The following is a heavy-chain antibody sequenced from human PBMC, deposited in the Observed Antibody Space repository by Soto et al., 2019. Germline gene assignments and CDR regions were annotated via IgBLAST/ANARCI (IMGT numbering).Heavy chain of an antibody. J-gene: IGHJ5*01. CDR3: ATRGRSFYDGSGHA. CDR1: GFTFSIYA. Sequence: GGSLRLSCAASGFTFSIYAMSWVRQAPGEGLEWVSAISDSGDKTYYADSVKGRFTISRDNTKNVLHLQMDSLTAEDTAVYYCATRGRSFYDGSGHAWGHGTLVTVSS. CDR2: ISDSGDKT. V-gene: IGHV3-23*01. D-gene: IGHD3-22*01.